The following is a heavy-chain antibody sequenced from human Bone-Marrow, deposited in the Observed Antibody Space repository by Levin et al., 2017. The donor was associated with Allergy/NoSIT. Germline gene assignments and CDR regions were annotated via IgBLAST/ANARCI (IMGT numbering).Heavy chain of an antibody. D-gene: IGHD5-24*01. CDR1: GGTFSSYA. CDR3: ARDRRWLQRDAFDI. V-gene: IGHV1-69*06. J-gene: IGHJ3*02. Sequence: SVKVSCKASGGTFSSYAISWVRQAPGQGLEWMGGIIPIFGTANYAQKFQGRVTITADKSTSTAYMELSSLRSEDTAVYYCARDRRWLQRDAFDIWGQGTMVTVSS. CDR2: IIPIFGTA.